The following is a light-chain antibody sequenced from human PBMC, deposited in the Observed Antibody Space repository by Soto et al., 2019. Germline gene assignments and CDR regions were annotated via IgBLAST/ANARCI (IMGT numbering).Light chain of an antibody. J-gene: IGKJ1*01. CDR2: DAS. V-gene: IGKV1-5*01. CDR3: QQCYMGWT. CDR1: QSIGRF. Sequence: PTTQSRSTLCASVRDRVTITCRASQSIGRFLAWYQHQPGKAPKLLIYDASTLESGVPSRFSGTGSGTEFTFSITSLQPEDFGTYYCQQCYMGWTFGQGTNVDI.